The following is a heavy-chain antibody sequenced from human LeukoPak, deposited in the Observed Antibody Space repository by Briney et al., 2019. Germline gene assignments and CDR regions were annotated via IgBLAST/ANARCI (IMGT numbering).Heavy chain of an antibody. D-gene: IGHD3-10*01. V-gene: IGHV2-70*11. J-gene: IGHJ6*03. CDR1: GFSLRTSGMC. CDR3: ARSRYGSGSRTTPFYYMDV. Sequence: SGPALVKPTQTLTLTCTFSGFSLRTSGMCVSWIRQPPGKALEWLARIDWDDDKYYSTSLKTRLSIFKDTSKNQVVLTMTNMDPVDTATYYCARSRYGSGSRTTPFYYMDVWGKGTTVIVSS. CDR2: IDWDDDK.